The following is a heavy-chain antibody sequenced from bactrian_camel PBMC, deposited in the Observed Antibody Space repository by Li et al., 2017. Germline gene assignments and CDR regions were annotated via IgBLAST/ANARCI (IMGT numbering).Heavy chain of an antibody. CDR1: GFTLSSDA. J-gene: IGHJ4*01. V-gene: IGHV3S40*01. D-gene: IGHD7*01. CDR2: MRRGSVST. Sequence: VQLVESGGGLVQPGGSLALSCAASGFTLSSDAMTWVRQAPGKGLEWVVGMRRGSVSTSSDDSVKGRFTISRDKGKNMVYLQMNSLKPDDSAMYYCAYESGTTPDLCRRRGPGGYFGQGTQVTVS.